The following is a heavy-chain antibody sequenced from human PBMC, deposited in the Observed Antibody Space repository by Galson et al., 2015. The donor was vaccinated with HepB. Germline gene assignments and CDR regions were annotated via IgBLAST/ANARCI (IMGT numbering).Heavy chain of an antibody. V-gene: IGHV1-46*01. J-gene: IGHJ6*02. CDR3: AREAGAPPYYYYGMDV. CDR1: GYTFTSYY. D-gene: IGHD4-17*01. CDR2: INPSGGST. Sequence: SVKVSCKASGYTFTSYYMHWVRQAPGQGLEWMGIINPSGGSTSYAQKFQGRVTMTRDTSTSTVYMGLSSLRSEDTAVYYCAREAGAPPYYYYGMDVWGQGTTVTVSS.